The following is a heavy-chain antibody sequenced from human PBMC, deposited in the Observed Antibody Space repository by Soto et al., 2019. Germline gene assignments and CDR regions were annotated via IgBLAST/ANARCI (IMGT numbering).Heavy chain of an antibody. Sequence: SVKVSCKASGCTFSTFGISWVRQAPGQGLEWMGGIIPFFGTARYSQKFEDRITITADESTNTVYMDLRSLTSEDTAIYYCAKSAPMDAGDKYYYDFWGQGALVTVSS. CDR2: IIPFFGTA. D-gene: IGHD4-17*01. CDR3: AKSAPMDAGDKYYYDF. CDR1: GCTFSTFG. V-gene: IGHV1-69*13. J-gene: IGHJ4*02.